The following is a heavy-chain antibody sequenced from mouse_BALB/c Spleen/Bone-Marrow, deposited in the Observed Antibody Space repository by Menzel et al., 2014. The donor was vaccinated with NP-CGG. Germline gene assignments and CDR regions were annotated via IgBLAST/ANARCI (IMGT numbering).Heavy chain of an antibody. CDR1: GYTFTSHW. J-gene: IGHJ4*01. D-gene: IGHD2-1*01. V-gene: IGHV1S81*02. CDR2: INPSNGRS. CDR3: ARRGNYGAMDY. Sequence: VQLQQSGAELVKPGASVKLSCKASGYTFTSHWMHRVKQRPGQGLEWIGEINPSNGRSNYNEKFKSKATLTVVKSSSTAYMQLSSLTSEDSAVYYCARRGNYGAMDYWGQGTSVTVSS.